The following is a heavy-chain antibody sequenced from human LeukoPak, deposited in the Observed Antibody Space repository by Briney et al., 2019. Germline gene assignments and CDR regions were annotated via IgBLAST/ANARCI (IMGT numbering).Heavy chain of an antibody. V-gene: IGHV4-39*01. CDR3: ARQDPNVVTTKGIDY. CDR1: GGSISSSSYY. J-gene: IGHJ4*02. CDR2: IHYSGST. Sequence: SETLSLTCTVSGGSISSSSYYWVWIRQPPGKGLEWIGSIHYSGSTYYNPSLKSRATMFVDTSKDQFSLKLSSVTAADTAVYYCARQDPNVVTTKGIDYWGQGTLVTVSS. D-gene: IGHD5-12*01.